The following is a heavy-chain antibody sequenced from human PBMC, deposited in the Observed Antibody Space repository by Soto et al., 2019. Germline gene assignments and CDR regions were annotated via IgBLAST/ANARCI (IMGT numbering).Heavy chain of an antibody. Sequence: GGSLRLSCAGSGFTFSNYAMSWVRQAPGKGLEWVSAISSAVNTYYADSVKGRFTISRDNSKNTLSLQMNSLRAEDTAVYYCAKQVRDGTSSPYYFDFSGQGTLVTV. D-gene: IGHD6-6*01. CDR2: ISSAVNT. V-gene: IGHV3-23*01. CDR3: AKQVRDGTSSPYYFDF. CDR1: GFTFSNYA. J-gene: IGHJ4*02.